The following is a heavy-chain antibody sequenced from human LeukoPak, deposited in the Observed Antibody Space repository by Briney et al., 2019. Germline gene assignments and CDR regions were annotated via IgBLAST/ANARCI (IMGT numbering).Heavy chain of an antibody. V-gene: IGHV1-46*01. CDR3: ARDQEGFDY. Sequence: ASVKVSCRASGYTFTNNYLHWVRQAPGQGLEWMGMIYPRDGSTSYAQNFQGRVTVTRDTSTTTVHMELRGLRSEDTAVYYCARDQEGFDYWGQGTVVTVSS. CDR2: IYPRDGST. CDR1: GYTFTNNY. J-gene: IGHJ4*02.